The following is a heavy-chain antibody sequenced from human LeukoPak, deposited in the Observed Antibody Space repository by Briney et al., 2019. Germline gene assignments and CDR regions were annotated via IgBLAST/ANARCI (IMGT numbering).Heavy chain of an antibody. Sequence: GGSLRLSCAASGFTFSSYSMNGVRQAPGKGLECVSSISSSSSYIYYADAVKGRFTISRDNAKNSLYLHMKRLRAEDPAVYYCARAQYSYGPHDAFDIWGQGTMVTVSS. CDR3: ARAQYSYGPHDAFDI. V-gene: IGHV3-21*01. CDR1: GFTFSSYS. J-gene: IGHJ3*02. CDR2: ISSSSSYI. D-gene: IGHD5-18*01.